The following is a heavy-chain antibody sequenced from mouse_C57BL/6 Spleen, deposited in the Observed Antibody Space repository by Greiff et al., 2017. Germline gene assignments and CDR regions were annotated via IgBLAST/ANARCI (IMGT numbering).Heavy chain of an antibody. CDR3: ASSGDGYLGY. CDR1: GYTFTSYW. V-gene: IGHV1-61*01. CDR2: IYPSDGET. Sequence: QVQLQQPGAELVRPGSSVKLSCKASGYTFTSYWMNWVKQRPGQGLEWIGNIYPSDGETHYNEKFKGKATLTVDKSSSTAYMQLSSLTSEDSAVFCGASSGDGYLGYWGQGTTLTVSS. J-gene: IGHJ2*01. D-gene: IGHD2-3*01.